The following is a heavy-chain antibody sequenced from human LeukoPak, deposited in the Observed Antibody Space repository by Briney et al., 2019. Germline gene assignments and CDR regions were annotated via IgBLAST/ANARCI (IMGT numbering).Heavy chain of an antibody. CDR2: ISSSSSYI. Sequence: GGSLRLSCAASGFTFSSYSMNWVRQAPGKGLEWVSSISSSSSYIYYADSVKGRFTISRDNAKNSLYLQMNSLRAEDTAVYYCARELRPLYYMDVWGKGTTVTVSS. CDR3: ARELRPLYYMDV. D-gene: IGHD2-21*01. CDR1: GFTFSSYS. V-gene: IGHV3-21*01. J-gene: IGHJ6*03.